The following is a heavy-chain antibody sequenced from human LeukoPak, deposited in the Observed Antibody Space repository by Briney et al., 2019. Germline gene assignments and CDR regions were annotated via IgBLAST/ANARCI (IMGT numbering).Heavy chain of an antibody. Sequence: PGGSLRLSCAASGFSLSSYRMNWVRQAPGKGLEWVAAISCNNGYKYYADSVKGRLTISRDNGQNTLHLQMHSLRAEDAAVYYCARDLGTRKSIAFVVWGQGTVVTVSS. CDR2: ISCNNGYK. D-gene: IGHD6-6*01. J-gene: IGHJ4*02. V-gene: IGHV3-21*01. CDR3: ARDLGTRKSIAFVV. CDR1: GFSLSSYR.